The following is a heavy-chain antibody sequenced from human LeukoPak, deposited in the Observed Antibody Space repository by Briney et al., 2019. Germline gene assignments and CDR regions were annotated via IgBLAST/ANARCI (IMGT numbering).Heavy chain of an antibody. CDR1: CGSISSGSYY. CDR2: IYTSGST. CDR3: ARGSEILDY. D-gene: IGHD2-15*01. V-gene: IGHV4-61*02. J-gene: IGHJ4*02. Sequence: SETLSLTCTVSCGSISSGSYYWSWIRQPAGKGLEWIGRIYTSGSTNYNPSLKSRVTISVDTSKNQFSLKLSSVTAADTAVYYCARGSEILDYWGQGTLVTVSS.